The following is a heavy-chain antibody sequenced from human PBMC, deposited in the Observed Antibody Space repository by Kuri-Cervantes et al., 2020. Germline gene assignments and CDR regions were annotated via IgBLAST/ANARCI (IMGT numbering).Heavy chain of an antibody. CDR3: AREFDYDSSGYYYYY. CDR1: GYTFTSYP. CDR2: IIPLFGTA. J-gene: IGHJ4*02. V-gene: IGHV1-69*06. Sequence: SVKVSCKASGYTFTSYPISWVRQAPGQGLEWMGGIIPLFGTANYAQKFQGRVTITADKSTSTAYMELSSLRSEDAAVYFCAREFDYDSSGYYYYYWGQGTLVTVSS. D-gene: IGHD3-22*01.